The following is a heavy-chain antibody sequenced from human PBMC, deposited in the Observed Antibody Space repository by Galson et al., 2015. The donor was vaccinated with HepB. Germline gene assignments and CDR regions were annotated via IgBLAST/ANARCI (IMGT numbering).Heavy chain of an antibody. CDR3: ATDLNNYYGSSGYSG. CDR2: IWYDGSNK. CDR1: GFTFSTYG. J-gene: IGHJ4*02. Sequence: SLRLSCAASGFTFSTYGMHWVRQAPGKGLEWVAVIWYDGSNKYYADSVKGRFSISRDNSKNTLYLQMNSLRAEDTAVYYCATDLNNYYGSSGYSGWGQGTLVTVSS. V-gene: IGHV3-33*01. D-gene: IGHD3-22*01.